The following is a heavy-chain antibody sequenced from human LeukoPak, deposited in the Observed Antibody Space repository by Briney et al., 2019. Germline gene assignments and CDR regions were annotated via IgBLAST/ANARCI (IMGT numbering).Heavy chain of an antibody. CDR1: GFTFSSYA. J-gene: IGHJ2*01. V-gene: IGHV3-23*01. CDR2: INSSGGRT. CDR3: AKDWTGTKPFDL. Sequence: GGSLRLSCAASGFTFSSYAMSWVRQAPGKGLEWVSSINSSGGRTYYADSVKGRFTISRDNSKSTLYLQMDSLRAEDTAVYYCAKDWTGTKPFDLWGRGTLVTVSS. D-gene: IGHD3/OR15-3a*01.